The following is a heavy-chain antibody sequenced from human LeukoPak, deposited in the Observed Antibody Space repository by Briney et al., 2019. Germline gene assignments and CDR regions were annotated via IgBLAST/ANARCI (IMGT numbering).Heavy chain of an antibody. CDR2: IKANRHGGTA. J-gene: IGHJ4*02. CDR1: GFTFSSYA. V-gene: IGHV3-15*05. Sequence: PGGSLRLSCAAYGFTFSSYAMHWVRQAPGKGPEWVGRIKANRHGGTAEYAAPVRGRFTISRDESKNTLYLEMNSLKTEDTAVYYCTTDHDGSGKYFITPRSWGQGTLVTVSS. D-gene: IGHD3-10*01. CDR3: TTDHDGSGKYFITPRS.